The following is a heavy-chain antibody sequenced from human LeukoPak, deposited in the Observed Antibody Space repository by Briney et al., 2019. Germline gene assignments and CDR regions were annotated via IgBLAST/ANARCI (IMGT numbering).Heavy chain of an antibody. Sequence: ASVTVSFTASGYTFTSYDINWVRQATGQGLEWMGWMNPNSGNTGYAQKFQGRVTMTRNTSISTAYMELSSLRSEDTAVYYCARPYCSGGSCYSLAPDYWGQGTLVTVSS. J-gene: IGHJ4*02. CDR3: ARPYCSGGSCYSLAPDY. D-gene: IGHD2-15*01. CDR1: GYTFTSYD. V-gene: IGHV1-8*01. CDR2: MNPNSGNT.